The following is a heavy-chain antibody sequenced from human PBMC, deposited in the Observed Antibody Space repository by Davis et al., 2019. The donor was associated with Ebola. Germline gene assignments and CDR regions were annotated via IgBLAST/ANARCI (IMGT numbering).Heavy chain of an antibody. J-gene: IGHJ4*02. CDR3: AREGLGYYDSSGQPIDY. V-gene: IGHV1-18*04. Sequence: ASVKVSCKASGYTFTSYGISWVRQAPGQGLEWMGWISAYNGNTNYAQKLQGRVTMTTDTSTSTAYMELRSLRSDDTAVYYCAREGLGYYDSSGQPIDYWGQGTLVTVSS. CDR1: GYTFTSYG. D-gene: IGHD3-22*01. CDR2: ISAYNGNT.